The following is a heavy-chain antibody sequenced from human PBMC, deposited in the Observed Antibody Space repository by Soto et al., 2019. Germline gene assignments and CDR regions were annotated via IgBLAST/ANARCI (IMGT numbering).Heavy chain of an antibody. CDR2: VSYDGSNK. Sequence: QVQLVESGGGVVQPGRSLRLSCAASGFTFSSYAIHWVRQAPGKGLEWVAVVSYDGSNKYYADSVKGRFTISRDNFKDTMYLHMNSLRPEDTAVYSCARAGEMAGIGEIDFWGQGTLVTVSS. D-gene: IGHD6-19*01. CDR3: ARAGEMAGIGEIDF. V-gene: IGHV3-30-3*01. J-gene: IGHJ4*02. CDR1: GFTFSSYA.